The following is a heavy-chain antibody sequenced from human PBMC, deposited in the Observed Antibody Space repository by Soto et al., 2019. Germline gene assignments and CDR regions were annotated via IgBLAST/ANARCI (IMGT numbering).Heavy chain of an antibody. CDR2: ISSNGGST. Sequence: EVQLVESGEGLVQPGGSLRLSCAASGFTFSSYAMHWVRQAPGKGLEYVSAISSNGGSTYYADSVKGRFTISRDNSKNTLYLQMGSLRAEDMAVYYCARGPRYSILRYFDWFSCMDVWGQGTTVTVSS. D-gene: IGHD3-9*01. J-gene: IGHJ6*02. V-gene: IGHV3-64*02. CDR1: GFTFSSYA. CDR3: ARGPRYSILRYFDWFSCMDV.